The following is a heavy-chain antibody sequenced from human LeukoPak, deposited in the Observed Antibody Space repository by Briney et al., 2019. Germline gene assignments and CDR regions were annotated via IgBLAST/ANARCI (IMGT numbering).Heavy chain of an antibody. CDR1: GGSISSYY. CDR3: ARSRRFGEGAGYFDY. Sequence: MSSETPSLTCTVSGGSISSYYWSWIRQPAGKGLEWIGRIYTSGSTNYNPSLKSRVTMSVDTSKNQFSLKLSSVTAADTAVYYCARSRRFGEGAGYFDYWGQGTLVTVSS. CDR2: IYTSGST. J-gene: IGHJ4*02. D-gene: IGHD3-10*01. V-gene: IGHV4-4*07.